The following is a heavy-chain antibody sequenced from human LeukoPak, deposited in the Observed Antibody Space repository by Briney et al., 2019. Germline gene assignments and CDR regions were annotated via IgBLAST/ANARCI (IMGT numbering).Heavy chain of an antibody. D-gene: IGHD6-25*01. Sequence: GGSLRLSCAASGFTFSTYWMTWVRQAQGKGLEWVAVIWSDGSQQHYADSVKGRFTISRDNSKNTLYLQMNSLRVDDTAVYYCARSSDSSDLGYWGQGTLVTVSS. CDR2: IWSDGSQQ. V-gene: IGHV3-33*08. CDR1: GFTFSTYW. J-gene: IGHJ4*02. CDR3: ARSSDSSDLGY.